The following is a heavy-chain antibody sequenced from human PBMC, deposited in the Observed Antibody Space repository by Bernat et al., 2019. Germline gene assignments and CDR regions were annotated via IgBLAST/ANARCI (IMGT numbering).Heavy chain of an antibody. Sequence: EVQLVESGGGLVQPGGSLKLSCAASGFTFSGSAMHWVRQASGKGLEWVDRIRSKANSYATAYAASVKGRFTISRDDSKNTAYLQMNSLKTEDTAVYYCTRVVISRISTYYYYGMDVWGQGTTVTVSS. CDR2: IRSKANSYAT. V-gene: IGHV3-73*01. CDR1: GFTFSGSA. CDR3: TRVVISRISTYYYYGMDV. D-gene: IGHD3-22*01. J-gene: IGHJ6*02.